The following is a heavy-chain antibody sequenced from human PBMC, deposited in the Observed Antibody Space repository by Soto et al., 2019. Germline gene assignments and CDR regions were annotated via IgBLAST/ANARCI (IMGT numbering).Heavy chain of an antibody. CDR2: INPHTGDT. V-gene: IGHV1-2*02. CDR1: GYTFSDSY. Sequence: GASVKVSCKASGYTFSDSYIHWVRQAPGQGLEWMGWINPHTGDTNYAQIFRGRVTLTTDTSISTAYMELTRLTSDDTAIYYCARDLTECVWGRQRFELLNWFDPWGQGSLVTVSS. CDR3: ARDLTECVWGRQRFELLNWFDP. J-gene: IGHJ5*02. D-gene: IGHD3-16*01.